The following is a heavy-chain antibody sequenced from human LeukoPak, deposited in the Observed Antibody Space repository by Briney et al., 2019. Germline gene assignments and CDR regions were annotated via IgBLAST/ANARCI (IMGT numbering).Heavy chain of an antibody. D-gene: IGHD3-3*02. CDR3: ARGRAFFD. CDR2: INQSGST. J-gene: IGHJ4*02. V-gene: IGHV4-39*07. Sequence: PSETLSLTCTVSSGSISTSNYYWNWIRQPPGKGLEWIGEINQSGSTNYNPSLKSRVTISFDTSKNQFSLKLSSVTAADTAVYYCARGRAFFDWGQGTLVTVSS. CDR1: SGSISTSNYY.